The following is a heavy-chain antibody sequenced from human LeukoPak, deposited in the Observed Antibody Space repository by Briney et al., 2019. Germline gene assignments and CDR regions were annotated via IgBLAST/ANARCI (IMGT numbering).Heavy chain of an antibody. CDR1: GGSISSGSYY. V-gene: IGHV4-61*02. Sequence: NPSETLSLTCTVSGGSISSGSYYWSWIRQPAGKGLEWIGRIYTSGSTNYNPSLKSRVTRSVDTSKNQFSLKLSSVTAADTAVYYCARVGIAGYCSSTSCYSGDYWGQGTLVTVSS. CDR3: ARVGIAGYCSSTSCYSGDY. D-gene: IGHD2-2*02. CDR2: IYTSGST. J-gene: IGHJ4*02.